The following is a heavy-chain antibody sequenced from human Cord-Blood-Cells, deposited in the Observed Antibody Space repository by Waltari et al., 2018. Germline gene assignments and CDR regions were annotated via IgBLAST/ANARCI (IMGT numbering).Heavy chain of an antibody. CDR3: AKEIWVGAARYAVDI. V-gene: IGHV3-9*01. CDR1: GFTFDDYA. J-gene: IGHJ3*02. Sequence: EVQRVESGGGLVQPGRSLRLSCAASGFTFDDYAMHWVRQARGKGLEEVSGISWKCGSIGNADSVKCRFTISRDNAKNALYLQMNCLRAEDTALYYCAKEIWVGAARYAVDIWSQGTMVTVSS. D-gene: IGHD3-16*01. CDR2: ISWKCGSI.